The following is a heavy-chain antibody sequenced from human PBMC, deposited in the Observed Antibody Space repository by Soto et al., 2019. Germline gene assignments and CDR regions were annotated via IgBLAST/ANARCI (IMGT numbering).Heavy chain of an antibody. V-gene: IGHV3-15*05. CDR1: GFTFSNAW. CDR2: IKSKTDGGTT. CDR3: ARDEGNAMVRGFDN. J-gene: IGHJ4*02. Sequence: EVQLVESGGGLVKPGGSLRLSCAASGFTFSNAWMSWVRQAPGKGLEWVGRIKSKTDGGTTDYAAPVKGRFTISRDNAKNTLYLQMNSLSAEDTAVYYCARDEGNAMVRGFDNWGQGTLVTVSS. D-gene: IGHD3-10*01.